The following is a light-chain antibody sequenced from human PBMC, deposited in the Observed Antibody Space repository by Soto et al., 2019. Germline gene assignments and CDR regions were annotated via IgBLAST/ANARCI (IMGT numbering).Light chain of an antibody. CDR1: QSISSW. V-gene: IGKV1-5*01. CDR2: DVS. CDR3: QQYNSSPET. Sequence: DIQMTQSPSTLSASVGDRVTITCRASQSISSWLAWYQQKPGKAPKLLIYDVSSLESGVPSRFSGSGSGTEFTLTISSLQPDEFATYYCQQYNSSPETFGQGTK. J-gene: IGKJ1*01.